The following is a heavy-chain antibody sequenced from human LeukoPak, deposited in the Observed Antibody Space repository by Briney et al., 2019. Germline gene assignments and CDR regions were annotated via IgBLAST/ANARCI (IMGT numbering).Heavy chain of an antibody. V-gene: IGHV3-66*01. Sequence: GGSLRLSCAVSGFTVSSYYMSWVRQAPGKGLEWVSVIYSGGSTHYADSVKGRFTISRDNSKNTLYLQMNSLRAEDTAVYYCAKAGRCSGGSCYSHFDYWGQGTLVTVSS. CDR2: IYSGGST. D-gene: IGHD2-15*01. CDR3: AKAGRCSGGSCYSHFDY. J-gene: IGHJ4*02. CDR1: GFTVSSYY.